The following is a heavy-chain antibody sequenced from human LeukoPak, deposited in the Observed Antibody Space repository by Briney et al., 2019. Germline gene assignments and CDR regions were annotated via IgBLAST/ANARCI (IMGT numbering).Heavy chain of an antibody. V-gene: IGHV3-74*03. CDR2: VYDDGSRQ. CDR3: ARGLRDDYGTDV. CDR1: GFPFSRHW. Sequence: GGSLRLSCVGSGFPFSRHWMHWVRQAPGKGLVWVSRVYDDGSRQAYADSVKGRFTISRDNAENTVYLQMNSLRVEDTAVYYCARGLRDDYGTDVWGQGATVTVSS. J-gene: IGHJ6*02.